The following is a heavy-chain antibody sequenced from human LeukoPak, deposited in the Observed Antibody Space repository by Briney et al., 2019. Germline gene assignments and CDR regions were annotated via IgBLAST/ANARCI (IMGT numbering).Heavy chain of an antibody. CDR3: AKGYCSSTSCYPFDY. CDR2: ISWNSGSI. J-gene: IGHJ4*02. CDR1: GFTFDDYA. Sequence: GGSLRLSCAASGFTFDDYAMHWVRQAPGKGLEGVSGISWNSGSIGHADSVKGRFTISRDNAKNSLYLQMNSPRAEDMALYYCAKGYCSSTSCYPFDYWGQGTLVTVSS. D-gene: IGHD2-2*01. V-gene: IGHV3-9*03.